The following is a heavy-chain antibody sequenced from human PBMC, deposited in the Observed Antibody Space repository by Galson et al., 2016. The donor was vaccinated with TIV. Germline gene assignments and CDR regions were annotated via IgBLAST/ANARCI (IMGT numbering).Heavy chain of an antibody. D-gene: IGHD3-10*01. Sequence: VKVSCKASGGTFSDYGISWVRQAPGQGLGWMGRIIPIFHSAKSAQKFQDRVTITADESMSTVYMELSSLRSEDTAVYYCATLGGYFGSGSYKTDFWGQGTLVTVS. CDR1: GGTFSDYG. J-gene: IGHJ4*02. V-gene: IGHV1-69*13. CDR2: IIPIFHSA. CDR3: ATLGGYFGSGSYKTDF.